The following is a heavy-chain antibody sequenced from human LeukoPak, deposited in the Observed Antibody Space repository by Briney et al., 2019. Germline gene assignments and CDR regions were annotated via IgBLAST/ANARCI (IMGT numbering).Heavy chain of an antibody. CDR2: ISGSGGST. D-gene: IGHD3-10*01. CDR1: GFTFSSYA. CDR3: AKDWFGELLPAFDY. V-gene: IGHV3-23*01. Sequence: GGSLRLSCAASGFTFSSYAMSRVRQAPGKGLEWVSAISGSGGSTYYADSVKGRFTISRDNSKNTLYLQMNSLRAEDTAVYYCAKDWFGELLPAFDYWGQGTLVTVSS. J-gene: IGHJ4*02.